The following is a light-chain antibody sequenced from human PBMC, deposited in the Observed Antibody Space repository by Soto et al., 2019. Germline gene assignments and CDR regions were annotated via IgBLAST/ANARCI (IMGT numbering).Light chain of an antibody. CDR1: QSVTANY. J-gene: IGKJ1*01. CDR3: QHYGSSGSWT. Sequence: EVVLPQSPGTVSLSPGKRATLSCRASQSVTANYLAWYQQKPGQAPRLLIYAASSRATGIPDRFSGSGSGIDFTLCVSTLALEDFAMYYWQHYGSSGSWTFGPGTKV. CDR2: AAS. V-gene: IGKV3-20*01.